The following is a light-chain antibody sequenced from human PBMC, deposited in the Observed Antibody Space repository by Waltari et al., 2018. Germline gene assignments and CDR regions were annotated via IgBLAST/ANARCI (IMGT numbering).Light chain of an antibody. Sequence: DIQMTQSPSTLSSSVGDRVTIPGRARQTINTWLAWYQQKPGKAPKLLIYKASSVDSGVPARFSGSGSGTEFTLTISSLEPDDFATYYCQQYSSYRITFGQGTKLEIK. CDR3: QQYSSYRIT. V-gene: IGKV1-5*03. CDR1: QTINTW. J-gene: IGKJ2*01. CDR2: KAS.